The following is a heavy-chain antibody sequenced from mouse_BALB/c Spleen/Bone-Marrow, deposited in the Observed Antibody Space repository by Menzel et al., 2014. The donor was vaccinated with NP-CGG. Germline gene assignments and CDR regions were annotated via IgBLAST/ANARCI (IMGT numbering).Heavy chain of an antibody. Sequence: EVQVVESGGDLVKPGGSLKLSCAASGFTFSSYGMSWVRQTPDKRLEWVATISSGGSYTYYPDSVKGRFTISRDNAKNTLYLQMSSLKSEDTTKNYCTRRPLESNSYFDYWGQGTTLTVSS. J-gene: IGHJ2*01. V-gene: IGHV5-6*01. D-gene: IGHD2-5*01. CDR3: TRRPLESNSYFDY. CDR2: ISSGGSYT. CDR1: GFTFSSYG.